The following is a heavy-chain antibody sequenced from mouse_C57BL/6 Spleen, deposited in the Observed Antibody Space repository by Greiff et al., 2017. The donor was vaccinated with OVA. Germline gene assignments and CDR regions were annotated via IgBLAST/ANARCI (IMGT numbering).Heavy chain of an antibody. CDR1: GFSLTSYG. V-gene: IGHV2-2*01. CDR3: ASYYDYDGPYYYAMDY. J-gene: IGHJ4*01. D-gene: IGHD2-4*01. Sequence: VQLQQSGPGLVQPSQSLSITCTVSGFSLTSYGVHWVRQSPGKGLEWLGVIWSGGSTDYNAAFISRLSISKDNSKSQVFFKMNSLQADDTAIYYCASYYDYDGPYYYAMDYWGQGTSVTVSS. CDR2: IWSGGST.